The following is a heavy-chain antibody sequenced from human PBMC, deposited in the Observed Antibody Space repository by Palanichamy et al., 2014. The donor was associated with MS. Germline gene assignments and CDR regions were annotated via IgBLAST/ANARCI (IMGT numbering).Heavy chain of an antibody. V-gene: IGHV3-74*01. CDR3: ARTGGYYFDS. Sequence: EVQLVESGGGLVQPGGSLRLSCAASGFTFSSYWVNWVRQAPGKGLLWVSRINGDGSSTSYADSVKGRFTISRDNAKNTLFLQMNSLRAEDTAVYYCARTGGYYFDSWGQGTLVTVSS. CDR1: GFTFSSYW. J-gene: IGHJ4*02. D-gene: IGHD3-10*01. CDR2: INGDGSST.